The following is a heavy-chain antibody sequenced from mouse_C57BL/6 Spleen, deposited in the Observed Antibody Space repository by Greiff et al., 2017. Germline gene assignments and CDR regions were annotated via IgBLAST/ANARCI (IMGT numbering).Heavy chain of an antibody. CDR2: IYPGDGDT. CDR3: ARGGSSRYYAMDY. V-gene: IGHV1-82*01. D-gene: IGHD1-1*01. CDR1: GYAFSSSW. Sequence: VQLQQYGPELVKPGASVKISCKASGYAFSSSWMTWVKQRPGKGLEWIGRIYPGDGDTNYNGKFKGKATLTADTSSSTAYMQLSSLTSEDSAVYYCARGGSSRYYAMDYWGQGPSVTVSS. J-gene: IGHJ4*01.